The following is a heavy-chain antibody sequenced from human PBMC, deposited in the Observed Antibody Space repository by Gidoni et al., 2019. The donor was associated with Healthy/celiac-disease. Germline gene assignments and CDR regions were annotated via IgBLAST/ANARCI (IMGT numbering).Heavy chain of an antibody. V-gene: IGHV3-9*01. D-gene: IGHD3-3*01. CDR1: GFTFEEFA. CDR2: ISWDSGSI. Sequence: EVQPVESGGGLVQPGRYLRLSCADYGFTFEEFAMHWVRQAPGKGLEGVSGISWDSGSIGYADSGKGRFTISRYNAKNSLYLQMNSLRAEDTALYYCAKAGIFGASQKYSSWFDPWGQGTLVTVSS. CDR3: AKAGIFGASQKYSSWFDP. J-gene: IGHJ5*02.